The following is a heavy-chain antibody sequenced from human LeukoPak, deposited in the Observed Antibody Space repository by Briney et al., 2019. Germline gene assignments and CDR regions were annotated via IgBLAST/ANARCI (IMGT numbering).Heavy chain of an antibody. V-gene: IGHV4-34*01. CDR1: GGSFSGYY. D-gene: IGHD6-19*01. J-gene: IGHJ4*02. Sequence: SETLSLTCAVYGGSFSGYYWSWIRQPPGKGLEWIGEINHSGSTNYNPSLKSRVTISVDTSKNQFSLKLSSVTAADTAVYYCAKDRIAVAGKGQLMYWGQGTLVTVSS. CDR2: INHSGST. CDR3: AKDRIAVAGKGQLMY.